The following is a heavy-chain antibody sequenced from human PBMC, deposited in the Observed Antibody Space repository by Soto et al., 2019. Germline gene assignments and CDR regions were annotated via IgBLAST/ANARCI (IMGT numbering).Heavy chain of an antibody. D-gene: IGHD2-15*01. Sequence: QVQLVESGGGVVQPGRSLRLSCAASGFTFSNYGMHWVRQAPGKGLEWVAVIWYDGSNNSYADSVKGRFTISRDNSKNTLYLPMNCLRAEDTAVYYCASEYCSGGSCYYGMDVWGQGTTVTVSS. J-gene: IGHJ6*02. CDR1: GFTFSNYG. CDR3: ASEYCSGGSCYYGMDV. CDR2: IWYDGSNN. V-gene: IGHV3-33*01.